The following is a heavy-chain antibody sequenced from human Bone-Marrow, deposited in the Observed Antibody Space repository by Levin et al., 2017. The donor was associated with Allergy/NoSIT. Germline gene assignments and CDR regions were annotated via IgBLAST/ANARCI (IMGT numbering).Heavy chain of an antibody. CDR2: INPSGGST. J-gene: IGHJ6*02. Sequence: GASVKVSCKASGYTFTSYYMHWVRQAPGQGLEWMGIINPSGGSTSYAQKFQGRVTMTRDTSTSTVYMELSSLRSEDTAVYYCARRASSSDYYYYYYGMDVWGQGTTVTVSS. CDR3: ARRASSSDYYYYYYGMDV. D-gene: IGHD6-6*01. CDR1: GYTFTSYY. V-gene: IGHV1-46*01.